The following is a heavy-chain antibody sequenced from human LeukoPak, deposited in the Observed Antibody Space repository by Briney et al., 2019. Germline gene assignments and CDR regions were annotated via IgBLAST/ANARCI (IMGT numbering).Heavy chain of an antibody. J-gene: IGHJ4*02. D-gene: IGHD3-22*01. CDR3: ARHPPPSHCDSSGYYFPFDY. CDR1: GYRFSTYW. V-gene: IGHV5-51*01. Sequence: GESLKISCKRSGYRFSTYWIGLVRQMPGKGLEWMGIIYPGDSDTRYSPSFQGQVTISADKSITTAYLQWSNLKASDTAMYYCARHPPPSHCDSSGYYFPFDYWGQGTLVTVSS. CDR2: IYPGDSDT.